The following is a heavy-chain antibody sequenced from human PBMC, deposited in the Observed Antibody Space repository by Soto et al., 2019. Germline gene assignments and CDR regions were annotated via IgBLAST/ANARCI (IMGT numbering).Heavy chain of an antibody. CDR1: GYDFNSYS. CDR2: INGGIGNT. Sequence: QVRLEQSRAEVKEPGASVKISCKASGYDFNSYSIHWLRQAPGQRPEYMGRINGGIGNTKFSQKFQDRLTISRDTSASGMYMELSSLTSDDTGVYYCARSSVTIDGLDFWGQGTLVIVSS. D-gene: IGHD4-17*01. CDR3: ARSSVTIDGLDF. V-gene: IGHV1-3*01. J-gene: IGHJ4*02.